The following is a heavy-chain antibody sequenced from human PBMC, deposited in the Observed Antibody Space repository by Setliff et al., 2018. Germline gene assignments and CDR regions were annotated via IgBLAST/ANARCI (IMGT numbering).Heavy chain of an antibody. CDR3: VREGYSEYFQD. V-gene: IGHV4-59*02. CDR1: GASVSSHY. Sequence: ASETLSLTCNVSGASVSSHYLDWIRQPPGKGLEWIGFISYRGITTYNVSLKSLVSISVDPSKNQLSLTLSSVTAADTAVYYCVREGYSEYFQDWGRGTLVTVSS. CDR2: ISYRGIT. J-gene: IGHJ1*01. D-gene: IGHD1-1*01.